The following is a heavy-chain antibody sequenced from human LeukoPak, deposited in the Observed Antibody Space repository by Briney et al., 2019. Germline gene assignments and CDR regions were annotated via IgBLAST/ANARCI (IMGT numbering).Heavy chain of an antibody. Sequence: GGSLRLSCAASGFTFSSYSMDWVRQAPGKGLEWVSSISSSSSYIYYADSVKGRFTISRDNAKNSLYLQMNSLRAEDTAVYYCARDIGKDFDYWGQGTLVTVSS. J-gene: IGHJ4*02. CDR1: GFTFSSYS. CDR3: ARDIGKDFDY. D-gene: IGHD2-15*01. CDR2: ISSSSSYI. V-gene: IGHV3-21*01.